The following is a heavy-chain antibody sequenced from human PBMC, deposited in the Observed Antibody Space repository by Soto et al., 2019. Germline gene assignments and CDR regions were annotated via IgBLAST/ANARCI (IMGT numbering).Heavy chain of an antibody. CDR3: ARGFDLQYGMDV. V-gene: IGHV3-48*02. D-gene: IGHD3-10*01. CDR1: GLSLSTYS. CDR2: ISGSSDTI. J-gene: IGHJ6*02. Sequence: EVQLVESGGGLVQRGGSLRLSCVASGLSLSTYSLNWVRQAPRKGLEWVSYISGSSDTIYYADSVEGRFTISRDNAKNLLYLQMNSLRDDDTAVYFCARGFDLQYGMDVWGQGTTVTVSS.